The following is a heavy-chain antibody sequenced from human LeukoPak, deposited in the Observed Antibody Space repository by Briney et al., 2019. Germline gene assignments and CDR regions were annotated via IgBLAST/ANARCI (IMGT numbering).Heavy chain of an antibody. Sequence: SETLSLTCTVSGGSIGSGSYYWSWIRQPAGKGLEWIGRIYTSGSTNYNPSLKSRVTISVDTSKNRFSLKLSSVTAADTAVYYCARASGSYPDYWGQGTLVTVSS. CDR2: IYTSGST. J-gene: IGHJ4*02. D-gene: IGHD1-26*01. CDR1: GGSIGSGSYY. V-gene: IGHV4-61*02. CDR3: ARASGSYPDY.